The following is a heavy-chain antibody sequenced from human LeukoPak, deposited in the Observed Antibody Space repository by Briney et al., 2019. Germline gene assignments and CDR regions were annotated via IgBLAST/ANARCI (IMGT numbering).Heavy chain of an antibody. D-gene: IGHD3-9*01. V-gene: IGHV4-38-2*01. J-gene: IGHJ4*02. CDR2: IYHSGST. CDR3: AQSGKDTLSFDWLLPFDY. Sequence: TASETLSLTCAVYGGSFGGYYWGWIRQPPGKGLEWIGSIYHSGSTYYNPSLKSRVTISVDTSKNQFSLKLSSVTAADTAVYYCAQSGKDTLSFDWLLPFDYWGQGTLVTVSS. CDR1: GGSFGGYY.